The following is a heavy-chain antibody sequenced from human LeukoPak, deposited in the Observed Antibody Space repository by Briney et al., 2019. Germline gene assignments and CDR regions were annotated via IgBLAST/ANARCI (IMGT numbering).Heavy chain of an antibody. CDR1: GYTFTSYG. CDR2: ISAYNGNT. CDR3: ARCGCYDILTGYLDMWFDP. J-gene: IGHJ5*02. Sequence: ASVKVSCKASGYTFTSYGISWVRQAPGQGLEWMGWISAYNGNTNYAQKLQGRVTMTTDTSTSTAYMELRSLRSDDTAVYYCARCGCYDILTGYLDMWFDPWGQGTLVTVSS. D-gene: IGHD3-9*01. V-gene: IGHV1-18*01.